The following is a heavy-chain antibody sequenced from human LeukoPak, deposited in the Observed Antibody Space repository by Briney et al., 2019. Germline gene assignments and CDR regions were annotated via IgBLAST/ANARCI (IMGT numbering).Heavy chain of an antibody. CDR1: GFTFSRYG. CDR2: ISYDGNNK. Sequence: GSLRLSCAASGFTFSRYGMHWVRQAPGNGLEWVALISYDGNNKYYADSVKGRFTISRDTSKNTLYLQMNSLRVEDTAVYYCTRLLPSSHHFFDSWGQGTLVAVSS. J-gene: IGHJ4*02. V-gene: IGHV3-30*03. CDR3: TRLLPSSHHFFDS. D-gene: IGHD6-6*01.